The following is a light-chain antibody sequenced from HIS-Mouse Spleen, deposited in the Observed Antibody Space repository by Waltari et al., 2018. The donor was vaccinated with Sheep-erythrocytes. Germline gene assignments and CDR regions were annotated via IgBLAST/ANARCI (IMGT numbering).Light chain of an antibody. CDR1: SSDVGSYNL. Sequence: QSALTQPASVSGSPGQSITISCTGTSSDVGSYNLVSWYQQHPGKAPKLMIDEGSKRPSRVSNRVSGSKSGNTASLTISGLQAEDEADYYCCSYAGSSTPWVFGGGTKLTVL. V-gene: IGLV2-23*01. CDR2: EGS. CDR3: CSYAGSSTPWV. J-gene: IGLJ3*02.